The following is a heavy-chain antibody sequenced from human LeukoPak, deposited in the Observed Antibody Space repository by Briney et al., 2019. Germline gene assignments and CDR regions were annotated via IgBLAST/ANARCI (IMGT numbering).Heavy chain of an antibody. CDR1: GFTFSNAY. D-gene: IGHD1-26*01. V-gene: IGHV3-7*03. J-gene: IGHJ4*02. Sequence: PGGSLRLSCAASGFTFSNAYMNWVRQAPGKGLEWVANIKQDGSVKYYVDSVKGRFTISRDNAKNSLYLQMNSLRAEDTAVYYCVAHLFFVGYWGQGTLVTVSS. CDR2: IKQDGSVK. CDR3: VAHLFFVGY.